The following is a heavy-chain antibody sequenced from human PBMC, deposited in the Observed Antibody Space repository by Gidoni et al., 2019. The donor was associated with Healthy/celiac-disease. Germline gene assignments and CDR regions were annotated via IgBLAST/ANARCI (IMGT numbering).Heavy chain of an antibody. V-gene: IGHV3-23*01. Sequence: EVQLLESGGGLVQPGGSLRLSCAASGFTFSSYAMSWVRQAPGKGLEWVSAISGSGCSTYYADSVKGRFTISRDNSKNTLYLQMNSLRAEDTAVYYCAKDGGITMILLYWGQGTLVTVSS. D-gene: IGHD3-22*01. CDR2: ISGSGCST. CDR3: AKDGGITMILLY. J-gene: IGHJ4*02. CDR1: GFTFSSYA.